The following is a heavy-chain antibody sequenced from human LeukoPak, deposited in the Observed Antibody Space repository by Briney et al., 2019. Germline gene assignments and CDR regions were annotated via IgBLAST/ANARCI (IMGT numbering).Heavy chain of an antibody. Sequence: GGSLRLSCAASGFTFSSYWMHWVRQAPGKGLVWVSRINSDGSSTSYADSVKGRFTISRDNAKNTLYLQMNSLRAEDTAVYYCARVPTGYSSSWSPGNWFDPWGQGTLVTVSS. V-gene: IGHV3-74*01. CDR1: GFTFSSYW. CDR2: INSDGSST. D-gene: IGHD6-13*01. CDR3: ARVPTGYSSSWSPGNWFDP. J-gene: IGHJ5*02.